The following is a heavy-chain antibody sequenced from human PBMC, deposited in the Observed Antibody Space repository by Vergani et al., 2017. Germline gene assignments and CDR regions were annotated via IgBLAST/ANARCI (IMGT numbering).Heavy chain of an antibody. J-gene: IGHJ3*02. CDR1: GFTFSIYA. V-gene: IGHV3-23*01. Sequence: EVQLLESGGGLVQPGGSLRLSCAASGFTFSIYAMSWVRQAPGTGLEWVSAISGSGGSTYYADSVKVRCTISRDNSKNTLYLQMNSLRAEDTAVYYCAKDKRSVVPAAIWGGDAFDIWGQGTMVTVSS. D-gene: IGHD2-2*01. CDR2: ISGSGGST. CDR3: AKDKRSVVPAAIWGGDAFDI.